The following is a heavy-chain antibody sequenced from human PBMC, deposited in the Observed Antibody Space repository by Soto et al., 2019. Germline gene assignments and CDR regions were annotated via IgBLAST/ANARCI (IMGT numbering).Heavy chain of an antibody. CDR2: FDPEDGET. D-gene: IGHD5-12*01. Sequence: ASVKVSCKVSGYTLTELSMHWVRQAPGKGLEWMGGFDPEDGETIYAQKFQGRVTMTEDTSTDTAYMELSSLRSEDTAVYYCATAVATSPGTRNYYYYYMDVWGKGTTVTRLL. V-gene: IGHV1-24*01. CDR3: ATAVATSPGTRNYYYYYMDV. J-gene: IGHJ6*03. CDR1: GYTLTELS.